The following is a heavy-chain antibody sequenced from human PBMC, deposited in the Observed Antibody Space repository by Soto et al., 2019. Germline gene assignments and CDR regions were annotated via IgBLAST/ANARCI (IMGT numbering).Heavy chain of an antibody. V-gene: IGHV3-11*05. CDR2: ISSSSSYT. D-gene: IGHD6-19*01. Sequence: QVQLVESGGGLVKPGGSLRLSCAASGFTFSDYYMSWIRQAPGKGLEWVSYISSSSSYTNYADSVKGRFTISRDNAKNSLYLQMNSLRAEDTAVYYCARAPPTLSGIAVAGTNYWGQGTLVTVSS. CDR3: ARAPPTLSGIAVAGTNY. J-gene: IGHJ4*02. CDR1: GFTFSDYY.